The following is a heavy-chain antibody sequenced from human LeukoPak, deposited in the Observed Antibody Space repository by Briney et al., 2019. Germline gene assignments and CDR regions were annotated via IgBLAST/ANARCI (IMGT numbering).Heavy chain of an antibody. D-gene: IGHD3-22*01. Sequence: GGSLRLSCAASGFTFSSYWMSWVRQAPGKGLEWVAIIKQDGSERYYVDSVKGRFTVSRDNAKNSLYLQMSGLRAEDTAVYYCAKDRFHGYPNWFDSWGQGTLVTVSS. CDR3: AKDRFHGYPNWFDS. J-gene: IGHJ5*01. CDR1: GFTFSSYW. CDR2: IKQDGSER. V-gene: IGHV3-7*01.